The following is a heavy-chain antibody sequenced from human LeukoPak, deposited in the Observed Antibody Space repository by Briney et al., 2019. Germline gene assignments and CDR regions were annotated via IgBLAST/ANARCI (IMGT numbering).Heavy chain of an antibody. Sequence: PGGSLRLSCAASGFTFSNYAMHWVRQAPGKGLEWLACMSYDGSNKYYADSVKGRFTISRDNSKNTLYLQMNSLRAEDTAVYYCARETVEMATTSYYYYYMDVWGKGTTVTVSS. CDR3: ARETVEMATTSYYYYYMDV. CDR2: MSYDGSNK. V-gene: IGHV3-30*19. D-gene: IGHD5-24*01. CDR1: GFTFSNYA. J-gene: IGHJ6*03.